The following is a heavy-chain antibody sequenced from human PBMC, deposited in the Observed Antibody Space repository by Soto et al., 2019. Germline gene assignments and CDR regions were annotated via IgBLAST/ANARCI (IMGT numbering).Heavy chain of an antibody. Sequence: PGESLKISCKGSGYSFTSYWINWVRQMPGKGLEWMGIIYPGDSDTRYSPSFQGQVTISADKSISTAYLQWSSLKASDTAMYYCARLGDYDFWSGPRTLYGMDVWGQGTTVTVSS. D-gene: IGHD3-3*01. CDR2: IYPGDSDT. V-gene: IGHV5-51*01. J-gene: IGHJ6*02. CDR3: ARLGDYDFWSGPRTLYGMDV. CDR1: GYSFTSYW.